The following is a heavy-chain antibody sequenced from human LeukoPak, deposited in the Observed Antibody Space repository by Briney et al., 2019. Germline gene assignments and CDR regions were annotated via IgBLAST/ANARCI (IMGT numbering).Heavy chain of an antibody. Sequence: PGGSLRLSCAASGFTFNNYAVSWVCQAPGKGLEWVSLIRGSTYYADSVKGRFTISRDNSQKTVYLQMNSLRAEDTALYYCAKDLGGSTDYWGQGTLVTVSS. CDR3: AKDLGGSTDY. D-gene: IGHD5-12*01. CDR2: IRGST. CDR1: GFTFNNYA. V-gene: IGHV3-23*01. J-gene: IGHJ4*02.